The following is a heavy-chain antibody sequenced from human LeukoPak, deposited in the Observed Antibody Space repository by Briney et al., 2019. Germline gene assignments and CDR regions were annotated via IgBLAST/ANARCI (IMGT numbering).Heavy chain of an antibody. CDR1: GYSFIDYY. J-gene: IGHJ3*01. V-gene: IGHV1-2*06. D-gene: IGHD2-2*01. Sequence: ASVKVSCKASGYSFIDYYIHWVRQAPGQGLECMGRINLNSGGTNYAQKFQGRDTMTRDTSISTAYMELSRLRSDDTAVYYCARDGGVVPAAWDGFDFWGQGTMVTVSS. CDR3: ARDGGVVPAAWDGFDF. CDR2: INLNSGGT.